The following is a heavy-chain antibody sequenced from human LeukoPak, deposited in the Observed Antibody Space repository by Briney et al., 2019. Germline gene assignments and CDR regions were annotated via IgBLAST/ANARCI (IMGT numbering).Heavy chain of an antibody. CDR2: IKQDGSEK. CDR3: AREALTETTFGPYDY. Sequence: GGSLRLSCAASGFTFSSYWMSWVRQAPGKGLEWVANIKQDGSEKYYVDSLMGRFTLSRDNAKKSLYLQMNSLRAEDTAVYYCAREALTETTFGPYDYWGQGTLVTVSS. CDR1: GFTFSSYW. J-gene: IGHJ4*02. V-gene: IGHV3-7*01. D-gene: IGHD4-17*01.